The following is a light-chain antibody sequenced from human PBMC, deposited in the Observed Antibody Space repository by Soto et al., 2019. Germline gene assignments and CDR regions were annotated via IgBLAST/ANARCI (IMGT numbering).Light chain of an antibody. CDR2: GAS. CDR3: QQYNNWPIT. Sequence: EIVLTQSPATLALSPGQRATLSCRASQTLGSNLAWYQQKPGQDPRLLIYGASTRAADTPARFSGSGSVTEFALTISSLQSEDFAVYYCQQYNNWPITFGQGTRLEIK. V-gene: IGKV3D-15*01. CDR1: QTLGSN. J-gene: IGKJ5*01.